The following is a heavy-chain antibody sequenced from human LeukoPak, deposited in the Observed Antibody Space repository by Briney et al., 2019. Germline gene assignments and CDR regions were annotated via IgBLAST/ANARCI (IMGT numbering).Heavy chain of an antibody. Sequence: PSETLSLTCTVSGDSISDYYWSWLRQPAGKGREWVANIKQDGSEKYYVDSVKGRFTISRDNAKNSLYLQMNSLRAEDTAVYYCARLGSSSSSSRGAFDIWGQGTMVTGSS. V-gene: IGHV3-7*01. CDR2: IKQDGSEK. CDR3: ARLGSSSSSSRGAFDI. J-gene: IGHJ3*02. CDR1: GDSISDYY. D-gene: IGHD6-6*01.